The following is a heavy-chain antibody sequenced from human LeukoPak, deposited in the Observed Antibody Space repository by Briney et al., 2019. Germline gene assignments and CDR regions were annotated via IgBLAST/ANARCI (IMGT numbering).Heavy chain of an antibody. D-gene: IGHD2-2*01. V-gene: IGHV3-21*01. Sequence: GGSLRLSCAASGFTFSSYSMNWVRQAPGKGLEWVSSISSSSSYIYYADSVKGRFTISRDNAKNSLYLQMNSLRAEDTAVYYCARDRERYCSSTSCYGDAFDIWGQGTMVTVSS. CDR3: ARDRERYCSSTSCYGDAFDI. CDR1: GFTFSSYS. J-gene: IGHJ3*02. CDR2: ISSSSSYI.